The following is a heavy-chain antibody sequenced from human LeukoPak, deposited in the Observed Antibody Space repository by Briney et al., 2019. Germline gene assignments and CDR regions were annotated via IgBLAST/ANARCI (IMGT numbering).Heavy chain of an antibody. D-gene: IGHD3-10*01. Sequence: GGSLRLSCAASGFTFSSYDMHWVRQAPGKGLEWVTVISYDGSNKYYADSVIGRFTISRDRSKSTLYLQMNSLRAEDTAVYYCAKGGRGGYYYMDVWGKGTTVTVSS. CDR3: AKGGRGGYYYMDV. CDR2: ISYDGSNK. CDR1: GFTFSSYD. J-gene: IGHJ6*03. V-gene: IGHV3-30*18.